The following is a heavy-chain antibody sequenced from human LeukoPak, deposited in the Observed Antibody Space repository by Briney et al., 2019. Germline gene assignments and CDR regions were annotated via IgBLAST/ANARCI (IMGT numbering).Heavy chain of an antibody. Sequence: SETLSLTCTVSGGSISSHYWNWTRQPPGKGLEWIGYIYYSGSTNYNPSLKSRVTISVHTSNNQFSLNLSSLTAADTAVYYCAGVVATTDYSYIDVWSKGTTITVSS. D-gene: IGHD2-15*01. V-gene: IGHV4-59*11. J-gene: IGHJ6*03. CDR2: IYYSGST. CDR3: AGVVATTDYSYIDV. CDR1: GGSISSHY.